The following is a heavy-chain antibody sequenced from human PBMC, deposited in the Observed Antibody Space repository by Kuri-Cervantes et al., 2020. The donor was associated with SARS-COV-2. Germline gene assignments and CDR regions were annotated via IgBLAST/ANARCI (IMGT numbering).Heavy chain of an antibody. CDR3: ARGAPYYIAVAGTNGDYFDY. V-gene: IGHV3-21*01. D-gene: IGHD6-19*01. Sequence: GESLKISCAASGFTFSSYAMSWVRQAPGKGLEWVSSISSSSSYIYYADSVKGRFTISRDNAKNSLYLQMNSLRAEDTAVYYCARGAPYYIAVAGTNGDYFDYWGQGTLVTVSS. CDR1: GFTFSSYA. J-gene: IGHJ4*02. CDR2: ISSSSSYI.